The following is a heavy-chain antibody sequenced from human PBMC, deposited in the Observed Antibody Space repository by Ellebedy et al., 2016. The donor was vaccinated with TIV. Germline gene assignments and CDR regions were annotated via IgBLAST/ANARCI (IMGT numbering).Heavy chain of an antibody. V-gene: IGHV3-15*01. CDR2: IKSKNDGGTT. D-gene: IGHD1-26*01. Sequence: PGGSLRLSCAASGFTFRNDWVSWVSQAAGKGLEWVGRIKSKNDGGTTDYAAPVKGRFTISRDDSKNTLYLQMNSLKTEDPDVYYCTRESGGYGGSYFHYWGQGTLVTVSS. CDR1: GFTFRNDW. J-gene: IGHJ4*02. CDR3: TRESGGYGGSYFHY.